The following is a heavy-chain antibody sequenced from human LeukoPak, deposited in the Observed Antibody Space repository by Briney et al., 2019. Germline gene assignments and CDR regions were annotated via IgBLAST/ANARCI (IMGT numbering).Heavy chain of an antibody. CDR3: AKTRPLDSSSWSHGDY. CDR2: INSDGSTT. J-gene: IGHJ4*02. D-gene: IGHD6-13*01. Sequence: GGSLRLSCAASGFTFSSNWMHWVRQAPGKGLVWVSRINSDGSTTSYADSVKGRFTISRDNAKNTLYLQMNSLRAEDTAVYYCAKTRPLDSSSWSHGDYWGQGTLVTVSS. V-gene: IGHV3-74*01. CDR1: GFTFSSNW.